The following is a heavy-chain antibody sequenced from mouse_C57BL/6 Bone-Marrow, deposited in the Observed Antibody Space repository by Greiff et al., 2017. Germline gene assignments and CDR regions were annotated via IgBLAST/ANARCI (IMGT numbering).Heavy chain of an antibody. CDR1: GYTFTDYY. V-gene: IGHV1-26*01. D-gene: IGHD1-1*01. CDR2: INPNNGGT. CDR3: ARRGYGSSYVYYAMDY. Sequence: EVQLQQSGPELVKPGASVKISCKASGYTFTDYYMNWVKQSHGKSLEWIGDINPNNGGTSYNQKFKGKATLTVDKSSSTAYMELRSLSSEDSAVYYCARRGYGSSYVYYAMDYWGQGTSVTVSS. J-gene: IGHJ4*01.